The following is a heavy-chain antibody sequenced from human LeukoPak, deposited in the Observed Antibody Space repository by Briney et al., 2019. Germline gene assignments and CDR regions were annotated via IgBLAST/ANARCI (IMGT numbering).Heavy chain of an antibody. J-gene: IGHJ4*02. CDR1: GGSFSGYY. Sequence: RTSETLSLTCAVYGGSFSGYYWSWIRQPPGKGLEWIGYIYYSGSTNYNPSLKSRVTISVDTSKNQFSLKLSSVTAADTAVYYCARGTTTTPFDYWGQGTLVTVSS. D-gene: IGHD4-17*01. CDR2: IYYSGST. CDR3: ARGTTTTPFDY. V-gene: IGHV4-59*01.